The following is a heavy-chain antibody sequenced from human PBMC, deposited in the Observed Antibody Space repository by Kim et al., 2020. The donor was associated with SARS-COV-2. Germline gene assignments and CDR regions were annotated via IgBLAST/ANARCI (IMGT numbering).Heavy chain of an antibody. CDR2: INPNSGGT. V-gene: IGHV1-2*02. Sequence: ASAKVSCKASGYTFTGYYMHWVRQAPGQGLEWMGWINPNSGGTHYAQKFKGRVTMTRDTSISTAYMELSRLRSDDTAVYYCATPRGSYYYDSSGYYSFDYWGQGTLVTVSS. CDR1: GYTFTGYY. J-gene: IGHJ4*02. D-gene: IGHD3-22*01. CDR3: ATPRGSYYYDSSGYYSFDY.